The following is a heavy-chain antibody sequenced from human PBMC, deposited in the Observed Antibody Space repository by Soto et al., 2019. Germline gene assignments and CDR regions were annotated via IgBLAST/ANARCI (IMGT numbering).Heavy chain of an antibody. CDR1: GFTFSSYA. D-gene: IGHD6-19*01. J-gene: IGHJ4*02. V-gene: IGHV3-23*01. CDR2: ISGSGGST. Sequence: EVQLLESGGGLVQPGGSLRLSCAASGFTFSSYAMSWVRQAPGKGLEWVSAISGSGGSTYYADSVKGRITISRDNSKNTVYLQMNSLRAEDTAVYYCARSSSGWYFDYWGQGTLVTVSS. CDR3: ARSSSGWYFDY.